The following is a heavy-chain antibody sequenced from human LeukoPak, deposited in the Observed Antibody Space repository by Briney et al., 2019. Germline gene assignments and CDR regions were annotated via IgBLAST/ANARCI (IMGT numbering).Heavy chain of an antibody. J-gene: IGHJ6*04. Sequence: GGSLRLSCAASGFTLSDYYMSWIRQAPGKGLEWVSYSSSSGSTIYYADSVKGRFAISRDNAKNSLYLQMNSLRAEDTAVYYCAREVIVVVPAAPTAYYGMDVWGKGTTVTVSS. CDR3: AREVIVVVPAAPTAYYGMDV. D-gene: IGHD2-2*01. CDR2: SSSSGSTI. CDR1: GFTLSDYY. V-gene: IGHV3-11*01.